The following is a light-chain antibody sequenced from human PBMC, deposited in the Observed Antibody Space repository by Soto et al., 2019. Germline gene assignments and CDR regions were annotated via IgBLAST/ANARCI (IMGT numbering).Light chain of an antibody. V-gene: IGKV3-11*01. CDR2: DAS. CDR1: QSVSSS. CDR3: HQRSSWPRGT. Sequence: EIVLTQSPATLSLSLGESATLSGRASQSVSSSLAWYQQKPGQGPRLLIYDASNRATGVSARFSGSGYGTDFTLTISSLEPDDFAVYYCHQRSSWPRGTFGQGTKVEIK. J-gene: IGKJ1*01.